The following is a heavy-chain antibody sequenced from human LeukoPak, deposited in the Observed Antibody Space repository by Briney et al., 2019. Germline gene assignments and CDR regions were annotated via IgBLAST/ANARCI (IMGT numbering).Heavy chain of an antibody. CDR1: GGSISSYY. D-gene: IGHD3-10*01. V-gene: IGHV4-59*01. J-gene: IGHJ3*02. Sequence: SETLPLTCTVSGGSISSYYWSWIRQPPGKGLEWIGYIYYSGSTNYNPSLKSRVTISVDTSKNQFSLKLSSVTAADTAVYYCAGRMVRGGTDAFDIWGQGTMVTVSS. CDR3: AGRMVRGGTDAFDI. CDR2: IYYSGST.